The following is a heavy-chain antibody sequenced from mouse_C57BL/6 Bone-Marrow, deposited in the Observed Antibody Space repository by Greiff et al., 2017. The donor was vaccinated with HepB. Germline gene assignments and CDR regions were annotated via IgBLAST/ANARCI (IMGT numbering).Heavy chain of an antibody. V-gene: IGHV5-12*01. CDR1: GFTFSDYY. CDR3: ASPYSKGPWFAY. CDR2: ISNGGGST. D-gene: IGHD2-5*01. Sequence: VKLVESGGGLVQPGGSLKLSCAASGFTFSDYYMYWVRQTPEKRLEWVAYISNGGGSTYYPDTVKGRFTISRDNAKNTLYLQMSRLKSEDTAMYYCASPYSKGPWFAYWGQGTLVTVSA. J-gene: IGHJ3*01.